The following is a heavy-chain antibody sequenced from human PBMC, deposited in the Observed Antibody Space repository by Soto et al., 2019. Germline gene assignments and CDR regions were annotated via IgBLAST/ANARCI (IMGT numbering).Heavy chain of an antibody. V-gene: IGHV4-31*11. D-gene: IGHD3-3*01. CDR1: GGSVNGYY. J-gene: IGHJ4*02. Sequence: ASETLSLTCAVYGGSVNGYYWNWIRQHPGKGLEWIGYIYYSGSTYYNPSLKSRVTISVDTSKNQFSLKLSSVTAADTAVYSCARGLNYDFWSGSLADYWGQGTLVTVSS. CDR3: ARGLNYDFWSGSLADY. CDR2: IYYSGST.